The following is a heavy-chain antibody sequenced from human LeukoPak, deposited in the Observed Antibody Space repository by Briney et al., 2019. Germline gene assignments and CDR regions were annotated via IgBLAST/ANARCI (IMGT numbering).Heavy chain of an antibody. D-gene: IGHD3-22*01. CDR3: ARGYYDSSGYYHFDY. V-gene: IGHV1-69*05. J-gene: IGHJ4*02. Sequence: ASVKVSCKASGGTFSSYAICWVRQAPGQGREWMGGIIPIFGTANYAQKFQGRVTITTDESTSTAYMELSSLRSEDTAVYYCARGYYDSSGYYHFDYWGQGTLVTVSS. CDR2: IIPIFGTA. CDR1: GGTFSSYA.